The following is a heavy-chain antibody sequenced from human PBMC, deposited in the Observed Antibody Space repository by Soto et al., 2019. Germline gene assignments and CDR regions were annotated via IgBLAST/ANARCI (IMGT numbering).Heavy chain of an antibody. Sequence: ASVKVSCKVSGYTLTELSMHWARQAPGKGLEWMGGFDPEDGETIYAQKFQGRVTMTEDTSTDTAYMELSSLRSEDTAVYYCATALGIAARSLVRPFDYWGQGTLVTVSS. J-gene: IGHJ4*02. D-gene: IGHD6-6*01. CDR1: GYTLTELS. CDR3: ATALGIAARSLVRPFDY. CDR2: FDPEDGET. V-gene: IGHV1-24*01.